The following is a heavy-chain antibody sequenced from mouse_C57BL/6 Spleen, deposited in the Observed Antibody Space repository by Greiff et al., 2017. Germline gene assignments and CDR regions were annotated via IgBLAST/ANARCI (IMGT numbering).Heavy chain of an antibody. CDR1: GYTFTSYG. V-gene: IGHV1-81*01. D-gene: IGHD1-1*01. Sequence: VQLQQSGAELARPGASVKLSCKASGYTFTSYGIRWVKQRTGQGLEWIGEIYPRSGNTYYNEKFKGKATLTADKSSSTAYMELRSLTSEDSAVYFCAFITTVVARVMDYWGQGTSVTVSS. J-gene: IGHJ4*01. CDR2: IYPRSGNT. CDR3: AFITTVVARVMDY.